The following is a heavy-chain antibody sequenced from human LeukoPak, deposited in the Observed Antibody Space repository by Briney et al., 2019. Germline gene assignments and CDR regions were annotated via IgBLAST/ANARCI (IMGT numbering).Heavy chain of an antibody. CDR2: IYSSGTST. CDR3: AKYRDVTTSTIFDY. V-gene: IGHV3-23*05. J-gene: IGHJ4*02. Sequence: PGGSLRLSCAVSGFTFSNYAVSWVRQAPGKGLEWVSAIYSSGTSTYYADSVKGRFTISRDNSENTLYLQMNNLRAEDTAVYYCAKYRDVTTSTIFDYWGQGALVTVSS. D-gene: IGHD1-1*01. CDR1: GFTFSNYA.